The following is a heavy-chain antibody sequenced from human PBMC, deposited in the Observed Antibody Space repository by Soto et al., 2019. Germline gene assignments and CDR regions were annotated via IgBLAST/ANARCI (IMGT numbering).Heavy chain of an antibody. Sequence: PGGSLRLSCVASGFTFGTYAIHWVRLAPGKGLQWVALISYEGSNTYYAGSVKGRFTVSRDNSKNTLYLQMNSLRPEDTGVYYCARVTPGNNLYYFYGLDVWGQGTSVTVSS. CDR3: ARVTPGNNLYYFYGLDV. J-gene: IGHJ6*02. CDR1: GFTFGTYA. CDR2: ISYEGSNT. D-gene: IGHD1-1*01. V-gene: IGHV3-30-3*01.